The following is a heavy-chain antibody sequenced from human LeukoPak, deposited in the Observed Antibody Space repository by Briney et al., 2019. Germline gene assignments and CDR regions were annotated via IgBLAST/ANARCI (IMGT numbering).Heavy chain of an antibody. V-gene: IGHV3-23*01. J-gene: IGHJ4*02. Sequence: GGSLRLSCAASEFIFSNSGMSWVRQAPGKGLEWVSAISANGGTTNYADSVKGRFTISRDNSKNTLYLQMNGLRAEDTAVYHCAKTGYCSGGTCLYFDYWGQGTLVTVSS. CDR3: AKTGYCSGGTCLYFDY. CDR2: ISANGGTT. CDR1: EFIFSNSG. D-gene: IGHD2-15*01.